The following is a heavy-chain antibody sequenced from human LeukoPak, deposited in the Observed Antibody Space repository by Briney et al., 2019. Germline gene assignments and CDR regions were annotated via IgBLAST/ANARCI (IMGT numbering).Heavy chain of an antibody. CDR3: ARGASIAARPMDY. Sequence: ASVKVSCKASGYTFTGYYMHWVRQAPGQGLEWMGWINPNSGGTNYAQKFQGRVTMTRDTSISTAYMELRSLRSDDTAVYYCARGASIAARPMDYWGQGTLVTVSS. CDR2: INPNSGGT. J-gene: IGHJ4*02. CDR1: GYTFTGYY. V-gene: IGHV1-2*02. D-gene: IGHD6-6*01.